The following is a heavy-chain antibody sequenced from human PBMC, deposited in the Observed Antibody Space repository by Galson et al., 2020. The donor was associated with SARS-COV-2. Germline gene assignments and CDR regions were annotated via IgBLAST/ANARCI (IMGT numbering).Heavy chain of an antibody. CDR2: TNPSGTP. CDR1: GGSFSGYY. J-gene: IGHJ6*03. D-gene: IGHD3-3*01. Sequence: SETLSLTCAVYGGSFSGYYWSWNRQPPGKGLEWNGETNPSGTPNYNPSLKSRVTLSVDTSQNQFSLKLRSVTAADTSVYYCARRLGTRQSLWSPYYTGDVHFDRDVWGKGTTVTVAS. CDR3: ARRLGTRQSLWSPYYTGDVHFDRDV. V-gene: IGHV4-34*01.